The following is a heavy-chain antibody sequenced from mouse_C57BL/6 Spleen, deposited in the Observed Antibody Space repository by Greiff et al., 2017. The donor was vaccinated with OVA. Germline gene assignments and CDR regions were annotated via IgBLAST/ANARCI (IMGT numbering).Heavy chain of an antibody. D-gene: IGHD1-1*01. V-gene: IGHV1-55*01. CDR3: ARGLLRSSFPYWYFDV. J-gene: IGHJ1*03. CDR2: IYPGSGST. Sequence: VQLQQPGAELVKPGASVKMSCKASGYTFTSYWITWVKQRPGQGLEWIGDIYPGSGSTNYNEKFKSKATLTVDTSSSTAYMQLSSLTSEDSAVYYCARGLLRSSFPYWYFDVWGTGTTVTVSS. CDR1: GYTFTSYW.